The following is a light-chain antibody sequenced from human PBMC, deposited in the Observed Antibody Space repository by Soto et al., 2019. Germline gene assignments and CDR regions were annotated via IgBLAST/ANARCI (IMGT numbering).Light chain of an antibody. CDR3: QQYGSS. CDR2: GAS. J-gene: IGKJ1*01. Sequence: EIVMTQSPATLSVSPGERATLSCRASQSVSSNLAWYQQKPGQAPRLLIYGASSRATGIPDRFSGSGSGTDFTLTISRLEPEDFAVYYCQQYGSSFGQGTKVDIK. CDR1: QSVSSN. V-gene: IGKV3-20*01.